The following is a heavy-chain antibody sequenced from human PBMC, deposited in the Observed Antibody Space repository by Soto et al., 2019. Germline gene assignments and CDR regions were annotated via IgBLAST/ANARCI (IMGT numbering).Heavy chain of an antibody. CDR1: GYTLTGYY. D-gene: IGHD5-18*01. V-gene: IGHV1-2*02. CDR3: ARSRRDTAMVVSGMDV. J-gene: IGHJ6*02. CDR2: INPNSGGT. Sequence: ASVKVSCKASGYTLTGYYMHWVRQAPGQGLEWMGWINPNSGGTNYAQKFQGRVTMTRDTSISTAYMELSRLRSDDTAVYYCARSRRDTAMVVSGMDVWGQGTTVTV.